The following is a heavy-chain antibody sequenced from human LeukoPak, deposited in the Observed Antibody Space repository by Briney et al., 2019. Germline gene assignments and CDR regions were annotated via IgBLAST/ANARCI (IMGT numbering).Heavy chain of an antibody. J-gene: IGHJ6*03. CDR2: ISGSGGST. CDR1: GFTFSSYA. Sequence: GSLRLSCAASGFTFSSYAMSWVRQAPGKGLEWVSAISGSGGSTYYADSVEGRFTISRDNSKNTLYLQMNSLRAEDTAVYYCAKSPYQGYYYYYMDVWGKGTTVTVSS. CDR3: AKSPYQGYYYYYMDV. V-gene: IGHV3-23*01. D-gene: IGHD2-2*01.